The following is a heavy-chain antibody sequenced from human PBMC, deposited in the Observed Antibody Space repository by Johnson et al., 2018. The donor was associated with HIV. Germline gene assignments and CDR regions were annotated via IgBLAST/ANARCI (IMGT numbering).Heavy chain of an antibody. V-gene: IGHV3-30-3*01. D-gene: IGHD3-22*01. J-gene: IGHJ3*01. CDR2: IPYDGYNK. Sequence: QVQLVESGGGVVQPGRSLRLSCAASGFTFSSYAMHWVRQAPGKGLEWVAVIPYDGYNKYCTDSVRGRFTNSRDNSRNTLFIQMHSLRAERTAMFFCVRRFYDISAFDVWGQGTLVTVSS. CDR1: GFTFSSYA. CDR3: VRRFYDISAFDV.